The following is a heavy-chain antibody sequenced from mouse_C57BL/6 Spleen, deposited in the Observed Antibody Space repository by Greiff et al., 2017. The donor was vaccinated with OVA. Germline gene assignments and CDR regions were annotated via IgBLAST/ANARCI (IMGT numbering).Heavy chain of an antibody. J-gene: IGHJ1*03. V-gene: IGHV2-6*03. CDR3: ARNYYGTHWYFDV. CDR1: GFSLTSYG. Sequence: VKLMESGPGLVAPSQSLSITCTVSGFSLTSYGVHWVRQPPGKGLEWLVVIWSDGSTTYNSALKSRLSISKDNSKSQVFLKMNSLQTDDTAMYYCARNYYGTHWYFDVWGTGTTVTVSS. D-gene: IGHD1-1*01. CDR2: IWSDGST.